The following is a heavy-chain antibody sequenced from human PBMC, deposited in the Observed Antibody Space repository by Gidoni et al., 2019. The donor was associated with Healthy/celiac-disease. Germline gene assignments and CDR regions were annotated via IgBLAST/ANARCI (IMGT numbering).Heavy chain of an antibody. D-gene: IGHD4-17*01. CDR2: IIPIFGTA. V-gene: IGHV1-69*01. J-gene: IGHJ5*02. CDR3: AGGWLTTVTPSVWFDP. Sequence: QVQLVQSGAEVKKPGSSVKVSCKASGGTFSSYAISWVRQAPGQGLAWMGGIIPIFGTANYAQKFQDRVTITADESTSTAYMELSSLRSEDTAVYYCAGGWLTTVTPSVWFDPWGQGTLVTVSS. CDR1: GGTFSSYA.